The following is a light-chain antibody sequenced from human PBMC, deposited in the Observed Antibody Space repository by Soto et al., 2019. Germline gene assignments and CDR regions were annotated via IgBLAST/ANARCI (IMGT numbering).Light chain of an antibody. Sequence: EIVLTQSPATLSLSPGERSTLSCRPSQSVDSYLAWYQQKPGQPPRLLIYDASNRATGIPARFSGSGSGTDFTLTVSSLQSEDFAVYYCQQYYNWPPWTFGLGTKVDI. J-gene: IGKJ1*01. CDR2: DAS. CDR3: QQYYNWPPWT. CDR1: QSVDSY. V-gene: IGKV3-11*01.